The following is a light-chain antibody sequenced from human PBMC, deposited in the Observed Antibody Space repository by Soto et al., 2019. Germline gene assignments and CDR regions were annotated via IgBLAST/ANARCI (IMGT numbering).Light chain of an antibody. CDR3: QKYNSALPST. V-gene: IGKV1-27*01. CDR2: AAS. Sequence: DIQMTQSPSSLSASVGDRVTITCRASQGISNYLAWYQQKPGKVPKLLIYAASTLQSGVPSRFSGSVSGTDFTFTISSRRPEDVATYYCQKYNSALPSTVGQGTKVEI. CDR1: QGISNY. J-gene: IGKJ1*01.